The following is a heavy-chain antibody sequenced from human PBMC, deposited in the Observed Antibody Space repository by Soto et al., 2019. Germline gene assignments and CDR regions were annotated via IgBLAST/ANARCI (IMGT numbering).Heavy chain of an antibody. V-gene: IGHV4-30-4*02. D-gene: IGHD5-18*01. CDR1: GGSISSGDYY. CDR3: ARTVYSYATEALRX. J-gene: IGHJ4*02. Sequence: SDTLSLTFTVSGGSISSGDYYWSWIRQPPGKGLELIGYIYYSGRTYYNTSLKSRVTISVDTSKNQFSLKLSPVTAADTAVYYCARTVYSYATEALRXWGQVTLFTVSX. CDR2: IYYSGRT.